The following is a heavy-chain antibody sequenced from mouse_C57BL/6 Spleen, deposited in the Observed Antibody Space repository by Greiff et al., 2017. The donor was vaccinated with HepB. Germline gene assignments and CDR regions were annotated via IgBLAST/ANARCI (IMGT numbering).Heavy chain of an antibody. Sequence: QVQLQQPGAELVMPGASVKLSCKASGYTFTSYWMHWVKQRPGQGLEWIGEIDPSDSYTNYNQKFKGKSTLTVDKSSSTAYMQLSSLTSEDSAVYYCARWKDGSHYFDYWGQGTTLTFSS. D-gene: IGHD2-3*01. CDR2: IDPSDSYT. J-gene: IGHJ2*01. CDR3: ARWKDGSHYFDY. CDR1: GYTFTSYW. V-gene: IGHV1-69*01.